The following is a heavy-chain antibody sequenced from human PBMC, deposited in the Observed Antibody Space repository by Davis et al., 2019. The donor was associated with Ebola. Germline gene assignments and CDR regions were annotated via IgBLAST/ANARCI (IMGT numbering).Heavy chain of an antibody. Sequence: GESLKISCAASGFTFSSHSMNWVRQAPGKGLEWVAVVSSEGGTKYYADSVKGRFTVSRDNSKNSLYLQMNSLRTEDTAVYYCARDHGYNRFDPWGQGTLVTVSS. CDR2: VSSEGGTK. CDR1: GFTFSSHS. J-gene: IGHJ5*02. V-gene: IGHV3-33*08. CDR3: ARDHGYNRFDP.